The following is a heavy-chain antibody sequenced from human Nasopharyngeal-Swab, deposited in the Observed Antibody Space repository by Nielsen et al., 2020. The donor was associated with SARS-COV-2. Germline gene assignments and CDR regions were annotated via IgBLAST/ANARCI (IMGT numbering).Heavy chain of an antibody. D-gene: IGHD3-9*01. CDR3: ARDVTGYLQCDS. CDR1: GYSIRSDSY. J-gene: IGHJ4*02. V-gene: IGHV4-38-2*02. Sequence: ESLKISCPVSGYSIRSDSYWGWIRQPPGKGLEWIGYMYHSGTTYYNPSLKSRVTISRDTSKNQLSLTLTSVTAADTGVYYCARDVTGYLQCDSWGRGSLVTVSS. CDR2: MYHSGTT.